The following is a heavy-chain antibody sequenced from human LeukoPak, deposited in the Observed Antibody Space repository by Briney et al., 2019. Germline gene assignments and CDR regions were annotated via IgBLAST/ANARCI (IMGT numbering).Heavy chain of an antibody. Sequence: ASVKVSCKASGGTFSSYAISWVRQAPGQGLEWMGIINPSGGSTSYAQKFQGRVTMTRDTSTSTVYMELSSLRSEDTAVYYCARGPADFWSGYYFNYWGQGTLVTVSS. D-gene: IGHD3-3*01. V-gene: IGHV1-46*01. CDR3: ARGPADFWSGYYFNY. CDR1: GGTFSSYA. J-gene: IGHJ4*02. CDR2: INPSGGST.